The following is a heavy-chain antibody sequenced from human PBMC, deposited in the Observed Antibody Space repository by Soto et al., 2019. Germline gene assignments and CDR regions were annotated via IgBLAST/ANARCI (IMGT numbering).Heavy chain of an antibody. Sequence: QVQLQESGPGLVKPSQTLSLTCTVSGGSISSGDYYWSWIRQHPGKGLEWIGYIYYSGSSYYNPSLKSRVTLSVDTSKNQFSLKLSSVTAADTAVYYCATEDIAAPRAAFDYWGQGTLVTVSS. J-gene: IGHJ4*02. CDR2: IYYSGSS. CDR3: ATEDIAAPRAAFDY. CDR1: GGSISSGDYY. V-gene: IGHV4-31*03. D-gene: IGHD6-13*01.